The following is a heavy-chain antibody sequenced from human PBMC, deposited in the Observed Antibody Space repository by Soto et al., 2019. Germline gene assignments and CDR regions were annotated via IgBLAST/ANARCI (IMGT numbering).Heavy chain of an antibody. Sequence: QVQLVQSGAEVKKPGSSVKVSCKASGGTFSSYAISWVRQAPGQGLEWMGGIIPIFGTANYAQKFQGRVTITADESKSTAYMELSSLRSEDTAVYYCAREWELPPSRYYGMDVWGQGTTVTVSS. CDR3: AREWELPPSRYYGMDV. J-gene: IGHJ6*02. D-gene: IGHD1-26*01. CDR2: IIPIFGTA. CDR1: GGTFSSYA. V-gene: IGHV1-69*01.